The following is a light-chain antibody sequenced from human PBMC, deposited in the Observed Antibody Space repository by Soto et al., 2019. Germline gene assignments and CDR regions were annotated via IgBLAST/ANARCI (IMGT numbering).Light chain of an antibody. CDR1: SSDVGGYNY. J-gene: IGLJ3*02. CDR2: EVN. Sequence: QSALAQPPSASGSPGQSVTISCTGTSSDVGGYNYVSWYQQHPGKAPKLMIYEVNTRPSGVPDRFSGSKSGSTASLTVSGLQAEDEADYYCSSYAGGNNWVFGGGTKLTVL. V-gene: IGLV2-8*01. CDR3: SSYAGGNNWV.